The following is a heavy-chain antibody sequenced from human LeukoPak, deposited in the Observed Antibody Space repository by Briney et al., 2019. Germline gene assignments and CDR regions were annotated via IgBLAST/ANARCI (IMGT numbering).Heavy chain of an antibody. V-gene: IGHV3-7*01. D-gene: IGHD2-2*01. J-gene: IGHJ5*02. CDR3: AKDLSRCSSTSCYFNDWFDP. CDR1: GFTFSRFW. Sequence: GGSLRLSCGVSGFTFSRFWMTWVRQAPGKGLEWLANIKDDGSEIYSVDFLKGRFTISRDNAQNSLYLQMNSLRVEDTAVYYCAKDLSRCSSTSCYFNDWFDPWGQGTLVTVSS. CDR2: IKDDGSEI.